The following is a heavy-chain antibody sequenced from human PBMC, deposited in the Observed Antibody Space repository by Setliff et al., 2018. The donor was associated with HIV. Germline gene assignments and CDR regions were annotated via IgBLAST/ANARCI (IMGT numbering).Heavy chain of an antibody. V-gene: IGHV4-39*01. CDR2: TYYSGST. Sequence: SETLSLTCTVSGGSISSSSYYWGWIRQPPGKGLEWIGSTYYSGSTYYNPSLKSRVTISVDTSKNQFSLKLSSVTAADTAVYYCARHFTRSGWHGWYYYMDVWGKGTTVTVSS. J-gene: IGHJ6*03. CDR1: GGSISSSSYY. CDR3: ARHFTRSGWHGWYYYMDV. D-gene: IGHD6-19*01.